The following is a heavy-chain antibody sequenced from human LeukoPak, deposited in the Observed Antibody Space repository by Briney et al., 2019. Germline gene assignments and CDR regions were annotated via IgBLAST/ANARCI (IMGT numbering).Heavy chain of an antibody. J-gene: IGHJ4*02. CDR2: IWFDGSNK. V-gene: IGHV3-33*01. D-gene: IGHD2-21*01. CDR1: GFTFRSNG. CDR3: ARDQGTSASGGAKGRFDY. Sequence: PGGSLRLSCAASGFTFRSNGIHWVRQAPGKGLEWVAVIWFDGSNKYYADSVKDRFTISRDNSKNTLYLQMSSLRVEDTAVYFCARDQGTSASGGAKGRFDYWGQGTLVTVSS.